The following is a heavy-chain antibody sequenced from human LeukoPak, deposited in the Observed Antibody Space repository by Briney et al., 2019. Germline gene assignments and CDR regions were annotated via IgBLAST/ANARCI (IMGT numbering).Heavy chain of an antibody. CDR2: INPNSGGT. CDR3: ARDFPLLRTSIYYYYGMDV. J-gene: IGHJ6*02. D-gene: IGHD2-15*01. V-gene: IGHV1-2*02. Sequence: NPGGSLRLSCAASGFTFRTSVMHWVRQAPGQGLEWMGWINPNSGGTNYAQKFQGRVTMTRDTSISTAYMELSRLRSDDTAVYYCARDFPLLRTSIYYYYGMDVWGQGTTVTVSS. CDR1: GFTFRTSV.